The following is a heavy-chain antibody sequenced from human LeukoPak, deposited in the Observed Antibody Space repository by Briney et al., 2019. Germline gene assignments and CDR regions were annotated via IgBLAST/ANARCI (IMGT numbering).Heavy chain of an antibody. V-gene: IGHV4-59*01. Sequence: SETLSLTCTVSGGSISSYYWNWIRQPPGKGLEWIGYISNSGSTDYNPSLKSRVTISVDTSKNQFSLKLSSVTAADTAVYYCARAPRKDDPFDYWGQGTLVTVSS. D-gene: IGHD1-14*01. J-gene: IGHJ4*02. CDR1: GGSISSYY. CDR3: ARAPRKDDPFDY. CDR2: ISNSGST.